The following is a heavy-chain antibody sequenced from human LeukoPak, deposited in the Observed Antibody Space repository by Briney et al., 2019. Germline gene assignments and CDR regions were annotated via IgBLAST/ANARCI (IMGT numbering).Heavy chain of an antibody. J-gene: IGHJ5*02. Sequence: QPGGSLRLSCAASGFTFSSYGMHWVRQAPGKGLEWVAVKSYDGSNKYYADSVKGRVTLSRDNSKNTLYLEMDNLRAEDSAVYYCAKSGGTRRDRWFDPWGQGTLVTVSS. CDR2: KSYDGSNK. V-gene: IGHV3-30*18. D-gene: IGHD1/OR15-1a*01. CDR3: AKSGGTRRDRWFDP. CDR1: GFTFSSYG.